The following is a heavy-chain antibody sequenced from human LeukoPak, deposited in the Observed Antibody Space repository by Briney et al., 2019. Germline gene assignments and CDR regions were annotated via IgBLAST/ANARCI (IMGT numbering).Heavy chain of an antibody. J-gene: IGHJ4*02. CDR1: GGTFSSYT. V-gene: IGHV1-69*02. CDR2: IIPILGIA. D-gene: IGHD2-15*01. CDR3: ASSDCSGGSCHPFDY. Sequence: SVKVSCKASGGTFSSYTISWVRQAPGQGLEWMGRIIPILGIANYAQKFQGRVTITADKSTSTAYMELSSLRSEDTAVYYCASSDCSGGSCHPFDYWGQGTLVTVSS.